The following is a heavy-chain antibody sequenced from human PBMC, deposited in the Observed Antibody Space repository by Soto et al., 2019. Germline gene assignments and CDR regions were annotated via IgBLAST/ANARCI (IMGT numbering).Heavy chain of an antibody. V-gene: IGHV3-7*01. CDR1: GFTFSSYW. D-gene: IGHD2-15*01. CDR2: IKQDGSEK. CDR3: ASDGYCSGGSCYSVGDYYYYMDV. J-gene: IGHJ6*03. Sequence: EVQLVESGGGLVQPGGSLRLSCAASGFTFSSYWMSWVRQAPGKGLEWVANIKQDGSEKYYVDSVKGRFTISRDNAKNSLYLQMKGLRAEDSAVYYCASDGYCSGGSCYSVGDYYYYMDVWGKGTTVTVSS.